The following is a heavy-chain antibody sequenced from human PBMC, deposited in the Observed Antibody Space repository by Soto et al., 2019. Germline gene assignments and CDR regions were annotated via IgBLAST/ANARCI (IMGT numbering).Heavy chain of an antibody. CDR2: IKQDGSEK. CDR3: ARVAPEYSSGWRYFDY. Sequence: PGGSLRLSCAASGFTFSSCAMGWVRQAPGKGLEWVANIKQDGSEKYYVDSVKGRFTISRDNAKNSLYLQMNSLRAEDTAVYYCARVAPEYSSGWRYFDYWGQGTLVTVSS. CDR1: GFTFSSCA. D-gene: IGHD6-19*01. V-gene: IGHV3-7*01. J-gene: IGHJ4*02.